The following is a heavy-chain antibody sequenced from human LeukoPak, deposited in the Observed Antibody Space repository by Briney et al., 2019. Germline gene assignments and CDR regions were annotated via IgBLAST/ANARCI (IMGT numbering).Heavy chain of an antibody. D-gene: IGHD3-10*01. CDR2: ISAYNGNT. J-gene: IGHJ4*02. CDR3: ASSGGSGSYYNEWYY. Sequence: ASVKVSCKASGYTFTSYGISWVRQAPGQGLEWMGWISAYNGNTNYAQKLQGRVTMTTDTSTSTAYMELRSLRSDDTAVYYCASSGGSGSYYNEWYYWGQGTLVTVSS. CDR1: GYTFTSYG. V-gene: IGHV1-18*01.